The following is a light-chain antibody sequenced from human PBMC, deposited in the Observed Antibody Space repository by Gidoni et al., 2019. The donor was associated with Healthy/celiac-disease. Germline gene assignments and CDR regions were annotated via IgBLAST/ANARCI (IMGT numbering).Light chain of an antibody. Sequence: QSLLSHPPSVSRAPGQSVTIYCTVSSSNIGSGYDVHWYQQLPGTPTKLLIYGNSNRPSGVPHRFSGAKSGTYASLAIAGLHAEDEVDYYCQSYDSSLSAWVFGGGTKLTVL. CDR2: GNS. J-gene: IGLJ3*02. CDR3: QSYDSSLSAWV. CDR1: SSNIGSGYD. V-gene: IGLV1-40*01.